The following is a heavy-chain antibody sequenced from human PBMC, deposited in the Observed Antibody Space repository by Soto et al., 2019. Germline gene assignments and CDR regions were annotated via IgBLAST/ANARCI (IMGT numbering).Heavy chain of an antibody. CDR3: ARGLYGDYSPLVY. Sequence: ASVKVSCKASGYTFTKYAMHWVRQAPGQRLEWMGWIGAGNGNTEYSQTFQGRVTTTRDTSASTAHMELSSLRSEDSAVYYCARGLYGDYSPLVYWGQGTLVTVSS. CDR1: GYTFTKYA. D-gene: IGHD4-17*01. J-gene: IGHJ4*02. V-gene: IGHV1-3*01. CDR2: IGAGNGNT.